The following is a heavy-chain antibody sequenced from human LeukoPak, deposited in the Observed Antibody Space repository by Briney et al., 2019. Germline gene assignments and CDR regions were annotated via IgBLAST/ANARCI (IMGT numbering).Heavy chain of an antibody. D-gene: IGHD6-13*01. J-gene: IGHJ4*02. CDR2: ISSDGSEK. V-gene: IGHV3-30*18. CDR1: GFTFSTYG. Sequence: PGGSLRLSCAASGFTFSTYGMHWVRQAPGKGLEWVGVISSDGSEKFYADSVRGRFTISRDNSKNTLYLQMNLRADDTAVYYCAKSYRSGWYRGVIDYWGQGTLVTVSS. CDR3: AKSYRSGWYRGVIDY.